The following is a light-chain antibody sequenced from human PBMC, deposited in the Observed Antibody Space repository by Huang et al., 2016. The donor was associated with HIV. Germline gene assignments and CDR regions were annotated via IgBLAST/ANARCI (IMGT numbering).Light chain of an antibody. J-gene: IGKJ4*01. CDR3: QSRNNWPPWVT. Sequence: EVVLTQSPATLSLSPGERATLSCRASHSGTSHVAWYQQKTAQGPRLLIYDISIRAAGTPARFRGSVSGTDAILTISSLETEDFATYFCQSRNNWPPWVTFGGGT. CDR1: HSGTSH. CDR2: DIS. V-gene: IGKV3-11*01.